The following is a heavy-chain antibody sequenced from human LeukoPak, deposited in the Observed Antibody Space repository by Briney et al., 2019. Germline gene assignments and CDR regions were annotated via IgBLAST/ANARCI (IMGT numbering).Heavy chain of an antibody. CDR1: GYTLTELS. CDR3: ATPGPAGPLDAFGI. J-gene: IGHJ3*02. Sequence: GASMKVSCKVSGYTLTELSMHWVRQAPGKGLEWMGGFDPEDGETIYAQKFQGRVTMTEDTSTDTAYMELSSLRSEDTAVYYCATPGPAGPLDAFGIWGQGTMVTVSS. V-gene: IGHV1-24*01. CDR2: FDPEDGET. D-gene: IGHD3-10*01.